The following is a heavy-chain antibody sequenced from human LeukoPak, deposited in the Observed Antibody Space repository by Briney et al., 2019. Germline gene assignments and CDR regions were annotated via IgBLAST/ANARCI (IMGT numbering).Heavy chain of an antibody. J-gene: IGHJ4*02. Sequence: GESLKISCKGSGYSFTSYWIGWVRQMPGKGLEWMGIIYPGDSDTRYSPSFQGQVTISADKSISTAYLQWSSLKASDTAMYYCARHLVLEGISYYFDYWGQGTLVTVSS. CDR3: ARHLVLEGISYYFDY. D-gene: IGHD6-6*01. CDR2: IYPGDSDT. V-gene: IGHV5-51*01. CDR1: GYSFTSYW.